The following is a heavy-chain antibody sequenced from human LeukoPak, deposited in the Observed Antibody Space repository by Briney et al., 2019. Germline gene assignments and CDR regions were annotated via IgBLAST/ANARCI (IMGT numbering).Heavy chain of an antibody. D-gene: IGHD2-15*01. V-gene: IGHV4-59*01. Sequence: SETLSLTCTVSGGSISSYHWSWIRQPPGKGLEWIGYIYYSGSTNYNPSLKSRVTISVDTSKNQFSLKLSSVTAADTAVYYCARMVDRDFDYWGQGTLVTVSS. J-gene: IGHJ4*02. CDR3: ARMVDRDFDY. CDR1: GGSISSYH. CDR2: IYYSGST.